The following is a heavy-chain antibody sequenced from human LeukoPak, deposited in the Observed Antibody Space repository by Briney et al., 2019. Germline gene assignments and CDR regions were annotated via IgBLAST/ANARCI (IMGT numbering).Heavy chain of an antibody. J-gene: IGHJ4*02. V-gene: IGHV4-4*02. D-gene: IGHD4-17*01. CDR1: GGSISSSNW. CDR3: AVSSWRTVTTFRPQHFPQFDY. CDR2: LYHTGST. Sequence: SETLSLTCAVSGGSISSSNWWNWVRQPPGKGLEWIGELYHTGSTNYNPSFKSRVTISVDTSKNQFSLKLSSVTAADTAVYYCAVSSWRTVTTFRPQHFPQFDYWGQGTLVTVSS.